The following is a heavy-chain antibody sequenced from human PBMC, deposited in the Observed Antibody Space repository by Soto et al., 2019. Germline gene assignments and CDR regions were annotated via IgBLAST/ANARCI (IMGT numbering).Heavy chain of an antibody. CDR2: IHYSGST. J-gene: IGHJ6*02. D-gene: IGHD3-3*01. V-gene: IGHV4-59*01. Sequence: SETLSLTCIVSCVSISSNYWSWIRQPPGQGLEWIGYIHYSGSTNFNPSLKNRVIMSVDTSKNQFSLRLSSVTAADTAVYYCARSYPNTIFGVVPSRGLDVWGQGATVTVSS. CDR1: CVSISSNY. CDR3: ARSYPNTIFGVVPSRGLDV.